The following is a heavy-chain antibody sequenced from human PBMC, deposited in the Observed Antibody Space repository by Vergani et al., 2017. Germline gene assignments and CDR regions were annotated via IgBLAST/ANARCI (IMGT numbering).Heavy chain of an antibody. J-gene: IGHJ5*02. CDR3: AREGIAAAGPYNWFDP. V-gene: IGHV1-46*01. CDR2: INPSGGST. Sequence: QVQLVQSGAAVKKPGASVKVSCKASGYTFTSYYMHWVRQAPGQGLEWMGIINPSGGSTSYAQKFQGRVTMTRDTSTSTVYMELSSLRSEDTAVYYCAREGIAAAGPYNWFDPWGQGTLVTVSS. D-gene: IGHD6-13*01. CDR1: GYTFTSYY.